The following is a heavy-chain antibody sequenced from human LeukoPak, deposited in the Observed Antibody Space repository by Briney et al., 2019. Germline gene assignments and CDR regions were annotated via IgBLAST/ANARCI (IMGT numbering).Heavy chain of an antibody. CDR1: GFTFSSYS. CDR3: ARESSGWYIDY. D-gene: IGHD6-19*01. Sequence: GGSLRLSCAASGFTFSSYSVNWVRQAPGKGLEWVSSISSSSSYIYYADSVKGRFTISRDNAKNSLYLQMNSLRAEDTAVYYCARESSGWYIDYWGQGTLVTVSS. CDR2: ISSSSSYI. J-gene: IGHJ4*02. V-gene: IGHV3-21*01.